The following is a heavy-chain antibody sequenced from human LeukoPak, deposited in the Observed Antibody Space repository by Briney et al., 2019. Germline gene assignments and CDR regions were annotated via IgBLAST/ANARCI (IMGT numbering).Heavy chain of an antibody. Sequence: SETLSLTCAVYGGSFSGYYWSWIRQPPGKGLEWIGEINHSGSTNYNPSLKSRVTISVDTSKNQFSLKLSSVTAADTAVYYCARGVGYCSGGSCYSFRDYYYYYMDVWGKGTTVTVSS. CDR3: ARGVGYCSGGSCYSFRDYYYYYMDV. D-gene: IGHD2-15*01. V-gene: IGHV4-34*01. J-gene: IGHJ6*03. CDR1: GGSFSGYY. CDR2: INHSGST.